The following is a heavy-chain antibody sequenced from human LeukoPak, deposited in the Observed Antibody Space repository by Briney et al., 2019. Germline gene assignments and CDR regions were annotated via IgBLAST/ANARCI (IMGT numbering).Heavy chain of an antibody. CDR2: IPASGGST. Sequence: GSLRLSCAASGFTFSSNVMIWVRQAPGQGLEWVSSIPASGGSTYYADSVKGRFSISRDNSKNSLYLQTNSLRAEDTAVYYCAKESSGGWYFDYWGQGTLVTVSS. D-gene: IGHD6-19*01. V-gene: IGHV3-23*01. CDR1: GFTFSSNV. CDR3: AKESSGGWYFDY. J-gene: IGHJ4*02.